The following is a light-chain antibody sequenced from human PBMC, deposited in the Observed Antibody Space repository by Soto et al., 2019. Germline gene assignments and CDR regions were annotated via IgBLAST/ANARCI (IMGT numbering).Light chain of an antibody. CDR1: TLGIGSTF. Sequence: QSVLTQPPSASGTPGQTVTISCSGNTLGIGSTFVNWYQHLPGTAPKILIFSNNHRPSGVPDRFSASKSGTSASLAISGLQSGDEADYYCSAWDDSLSGVLFGGGTKLTVL. CDR2: SNN. CDR3: SAWDDSLSGVL. J-gene: IGLJ2*01. V-gene: IGLV1-44*01.